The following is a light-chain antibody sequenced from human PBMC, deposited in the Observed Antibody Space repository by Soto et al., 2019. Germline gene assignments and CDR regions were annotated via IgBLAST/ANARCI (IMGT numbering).Light chain of an antibody. J-gene: IGKJ5*01. CDR1: QDIIRY. V-gene: IGKV1-9*01. Sequence: DIQLTQSPSFLSASVGDRVTITCRASQDIIRYLAWYHQKPGQAPKLLIYAASTLQSGVPSRFSGSGSGTEFTLTISSLQPEDFATYYCQQLKSYPITFGHGTRLDIK. CDR2: AAS. CDR3: QQLKSYPIT.